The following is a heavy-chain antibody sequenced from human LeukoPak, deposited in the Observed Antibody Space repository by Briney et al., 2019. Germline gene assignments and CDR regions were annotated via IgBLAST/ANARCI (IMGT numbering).Heavy chain of an antibody. V-gene: IGHV3-48*01. D-gene: IGHD6-19*01. J-gene: IGHJ4*02. CDR2: ISSRSSTT. CDR1: GFTFSSYS. Sequence: PGGSLRLSCAASGFTFSSYSMNWVRQAPGKGLEWVSYISSRSSTTYYADSVKGRFTISRDNAKNSLYLQMNSLRAEDTAVYYCASHPNDEGYSSGWYYFDYWGQGTLVTVSS. CDR3: ASHPNDEGYSSGWYYFDY.